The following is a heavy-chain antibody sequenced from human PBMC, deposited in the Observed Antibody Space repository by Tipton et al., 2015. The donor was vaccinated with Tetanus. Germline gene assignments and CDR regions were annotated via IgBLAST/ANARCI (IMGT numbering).Heavy chain of an antibody. V-gene: IGHV3-7*01. CDR1: GFTFNTYW. Sequence: SLRLSCAASGFTFNTYWVTWVRQVPGKGLEWVANIKQDGGEKYCVDSVKGRFTISRDNARNSLYLQMNSLRAEDTAVYYCARVRGYCSSTTCSGIDYWGQGTLVTVSS. CDR3: ARVRGYCSSTTCSGIDY. D-gene: IGHD2-2*01. J-gene: IGHJ4*02. CDR2: IKQDGGEK.